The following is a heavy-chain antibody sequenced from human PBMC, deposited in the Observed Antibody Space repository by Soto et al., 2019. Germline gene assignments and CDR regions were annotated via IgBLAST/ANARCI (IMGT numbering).Heavy chain of an antibody. CDR3: ARADPDASVGY. CDR1: GGSMSSYY. CDR2: ISYSGST. V-gene: IGHV4-59*01. D-gene: IGHD2-15*01. Sequence: SETLSLTCTVSGGSMSSYYWTWLRQSPGRGLEWIGYISYSGSTYHNPSLKSRVTISADTSKNQFSLRMNSMIAADTAVYYCARADPDASVGYWGQGTLVTVSS. J-gene: IGHJ4*02.